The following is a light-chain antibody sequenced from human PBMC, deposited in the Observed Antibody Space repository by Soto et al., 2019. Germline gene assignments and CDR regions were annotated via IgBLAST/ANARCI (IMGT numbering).Light chain of an antibody. Sequence: IVMPQAPATLSAPPGESATLSRRATHSVGTILAWYQQKPGQAPRLVIYAASTRAPGIPDRFSGSVSGTEFTLTISSLQSEDFAVDYTQQYNEWPPFTVGQGTRLETK. J-gene: IGKJ5*01. CDR3: QQYNEWPPFT. CDR2: AAS. CDR1: HSVGTI. V-gene: IGKV3-15*01.